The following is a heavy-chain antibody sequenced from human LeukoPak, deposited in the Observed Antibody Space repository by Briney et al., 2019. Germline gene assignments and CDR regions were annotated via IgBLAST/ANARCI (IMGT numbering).Heavy chain of an antibody. J-gene: IGHJ6*04. D-gene: IGHD3-10*02. CDR3: AELGITMIGGV. Sequence: GGSLRLSCAASGFTFSSYSMNWVRQAPGKGLEWVSSVSSSGRHMYYADSVKGRFTISRDNAKNSLYPQMNSLRAEDTAVYYCAELGITMIGGVWGKGTTVTISS. CDR1: GFTFSSYS. CDR2: VSSSGRHM. V-gene: IGHV3-21*01.